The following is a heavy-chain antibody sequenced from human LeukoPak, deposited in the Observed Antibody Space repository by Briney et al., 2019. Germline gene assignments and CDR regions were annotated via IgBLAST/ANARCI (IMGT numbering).Heavy chain of an antibody. J-gene: IGHJ6*02. CDR2: ISYDGSNK. CDR3: AKEYASYDILTGYYGIHYYGMDV. CDR1: GFTFSSYG. V-gene: IGHV3-30*18. D-gene: IGHD3-9*01. Sequence: GRSLRLSCAASGFTFSSYGMHWVRQAPGKGLEWVAVISYDGSNKYYADSVKGRFTISRDNSKNTLYLQMNSLRAEDTAVYYCAKEYASYDILTGYYGIHYYGMDVWGQGTTVTVSS.